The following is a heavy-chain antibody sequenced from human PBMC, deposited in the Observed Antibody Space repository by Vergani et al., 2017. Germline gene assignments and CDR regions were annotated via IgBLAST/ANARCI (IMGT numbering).Heavy chain of an antibody. Sequence: QLQLQESGPGLVKPSETLSLTCTVSGGSISSSSYYWGWSRQPPGKGLEWIGIIYYSGSTYYNPSLKSRVTIAVDTSKNQFSLKLSSVTAADTAVYYCARRLGLRYWFDPWGQGTLVTVSS. CDR3: ARRLGLRYWFDP. D-gene: IGHD4-17*01. CDR1: GGSISSSSYY. J-gene: IGHJ5*02. V-gene: IGHV4-39*01. CDR2: IYYSGST.